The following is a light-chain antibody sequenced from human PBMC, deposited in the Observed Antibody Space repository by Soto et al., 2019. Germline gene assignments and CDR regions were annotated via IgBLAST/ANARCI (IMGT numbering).Light chain of an antibody. V-gene: IGKV4-1*01. CDR3: RQHYSIPWT. CDR1: QSISCNSNKNNC. CDR2: WAS. J-gene: IGKJ1*01. Sequence: DIVMTQSPDSLAVPLGERATINCKSSQSISCNSNKNNCLAWYQQKPGQPPKLLIYWASTRESGVPERFSGSESGTDFTLTITSLQAEDVAVYYCRQHYSIPWTFGQGTKVEI.